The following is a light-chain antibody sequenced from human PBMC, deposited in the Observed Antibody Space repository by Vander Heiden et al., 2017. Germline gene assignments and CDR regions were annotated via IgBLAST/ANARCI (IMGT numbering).Light chain of an antibody. J-gene: IGKJ3*01. CDR2: GAS. Sequence: EIVLTPSPGTLSLSPGERATLSCRASQSVSSSYLAWYQQKPGQAPRLLIYGASSRATGIPDRFSGSGSGTDFTLTISRLEPEDFAVYYCQQYGSSPIFTFGHGTKVDIK. V-gene: IGKV3-20*01. CDR1: QSVSSSY. CDR3: QQYGSSPIFT.